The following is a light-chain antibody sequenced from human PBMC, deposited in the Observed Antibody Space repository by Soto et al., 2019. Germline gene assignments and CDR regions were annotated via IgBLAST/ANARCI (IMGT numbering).Light chain of an antibody. CDR3: HQYDSSPLT. CDR1: QSVSSSY. Sequence: EIVLTQSPGTLALSPGERATLSCRASQSVSSSYLAWYQQKPGQAPRLLIYGASSRATGIPDRFSGSGSGTDFTLTTSRLEPEYFAVYYCHQYDSSPLTFGGGTMVEI. J-gene: IGKJ4*01. CDR2: GAS. V-gene: IGKV3-20*01.